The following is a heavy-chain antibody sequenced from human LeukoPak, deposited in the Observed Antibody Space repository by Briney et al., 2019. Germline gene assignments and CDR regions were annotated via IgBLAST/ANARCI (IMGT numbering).Heavy chain of an antibody. D-gene: IGHD3-22*01. CDR2: VSFDGSNK. CDR3: AKGSTVVVITASIAFDV. Sequence: GGSLRLSCAASGFTFSSFGMHWVRQAPGKGLEWVAVVSFDGSNKYYADSVRGRFTISRDNSKNTLYLQMNSLRAEDTAVYYCAKGSTVVVITASIAFDVWGQGTMVTVSS. J-gene: IGHJ3*01. V-gene: IGHV3-30*18. CDR1: GFTFSSFG.